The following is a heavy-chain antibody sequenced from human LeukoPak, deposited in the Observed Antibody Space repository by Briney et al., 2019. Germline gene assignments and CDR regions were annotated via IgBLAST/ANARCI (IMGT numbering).Heavy chain of an antibody. CDR2: ISSSGSTI. V-gene: IGHV3-48*03. J-gene: IGHJ3*02. CDR3: ARDYYGGNPEAAFDI. Sequence: PGGSLRLSCAASGFTFSSYEMNWVRQAPGKGLEWVSYISSSGSTIYYADSVKGRFTISRDNAKNSLYLQMNSLRAEDTAVYYCARDYYGGNPEAAFDIWGQGTMVTVSS. CDR1: GFTFSSYE. D-gene: IGHD4-23*01.